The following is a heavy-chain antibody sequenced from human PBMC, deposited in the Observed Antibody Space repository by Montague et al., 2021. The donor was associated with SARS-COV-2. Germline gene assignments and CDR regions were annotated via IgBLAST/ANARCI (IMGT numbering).Heavy chain of an antibody. Sequence: SETRSLTCTVSGYSISSGYYWGWIRQPPGKGLEWIGSIYHSGSTXYSPSLKSRVTISVDTSKNQFSLKLSSVTAADTAVYYCARDVRYYDFWSGRAQTSPDYWGQGTLVTVSS. D-gene: IGHD3-3*01. V-gene: IGHV4-38-2*02. CDR1: GYSISSGYY. J-gene: IGHJ4*02. CDR2: IYHSGST. CDR3: ARDVRYYDFWSGRAQTSPDY.